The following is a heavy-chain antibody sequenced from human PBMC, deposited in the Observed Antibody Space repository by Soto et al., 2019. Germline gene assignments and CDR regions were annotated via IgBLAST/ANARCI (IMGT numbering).Heavy chain of an antibody. CDR1: GDTFSTYT. CDR2: IIPRSGTS. D-gene: IGHD2-2*01. CDR3: AREGLVVAPSTVISDHYYYAMDV. Sequence: QVQLVQSGAEVKKPGSSVKVSCKASGDTFSTYTITWVRQAPGQGLEWMGGIIPRSGTSNYAQKFQGRVKITADESTSTAYRELSSLRSEDTAVYYCAREGLVVAPSTVISDHYYYAMDVWAQGPTVTVSS. J-gene: IGHJ6*02. V-gene: IGHV1-69*12.